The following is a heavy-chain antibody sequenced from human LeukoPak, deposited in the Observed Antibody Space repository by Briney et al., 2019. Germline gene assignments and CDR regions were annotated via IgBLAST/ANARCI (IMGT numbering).Heavy chain of an antibody. CDR1: GGSISSYY. V-gene: IGHV4-59*01. CDR2: IYYSGST. J-gene: IGHJ3*02. D-gene: IGHD3-10*01. CDR3: ARDYGSGSYYNFHDAFDI. Sequence: SETLSLTCTVSGGSISSYYWSWIRQPPGKGLEWIGYIYYSGSTNSNPSLKSRVTISVDTSKNQFSLKLSSVTAADTAVYYCARDYGSGSYYNFHDAFDIWGQGTMVTVSS.